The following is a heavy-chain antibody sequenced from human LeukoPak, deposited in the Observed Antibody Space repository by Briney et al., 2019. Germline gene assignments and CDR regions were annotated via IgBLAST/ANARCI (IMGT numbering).Heavy chain of an antibody. J-gene: IGHJ6*03. CDR2: IIPIFGTA. CDR1: GGTFSSYA. V-gene: IGHV1-69*13. CDR3: ASNSQMRYSSSWYGFNYYYMDV. D-gene: IGHD6-13*01. Sequence: EASVKVSCKASGGTFSSYAISWVRQAPGQGLEWMGGIIPIFGTANYAQKFQGRVTTTADESTSTAYMELSSLRSEDTAVYYCASNSQMRYSSSWYGFNYYYMDVWGKGTTVTVSS.